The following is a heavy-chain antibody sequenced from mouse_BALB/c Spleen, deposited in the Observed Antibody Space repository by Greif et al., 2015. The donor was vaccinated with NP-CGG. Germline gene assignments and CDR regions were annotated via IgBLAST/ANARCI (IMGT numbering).Heavy chain of an antibody. Sequence: VHVKQSGPELVKPGASVEMSCKASGYTFTSYVMHWVKQKPGQGLEWIGYINPYNDGTKYNEKFKGKATLTSDKSSSTAYMELSSLTSEDSAVYYCARERDYGNRFAYWGQGTLVTVSA. CDR2: INPYNDGT. CDR3: ARERDYGNRFAY. D-gene: IGHD2-1*01. V-gene: IGHV1-14*01. J-gene: IGHJ3*01. CDR1: GYTFTSYV.